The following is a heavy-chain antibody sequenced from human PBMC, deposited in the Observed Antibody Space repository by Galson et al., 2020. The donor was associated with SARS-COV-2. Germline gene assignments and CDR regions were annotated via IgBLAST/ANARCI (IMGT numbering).Heavy chain of an antibody. V-gene: IGHV4-30-4*01. CDR2: TYYSGST. CDR1: GGSISSGDYY. D-gene: IGHD3-3*01. Sequence: SQTLSLTCTVSGGSISSGDYYWSWIRQPPGKGLEWIAYTYYSGSTYYNPSLKSRVTISVDTSKNQFSLKLSSVTAADTAVYYCARSRRITIFGVVTNFDYWGQGTLVTVSS. CDR3: ARSRRITIFGVVTNFDY. J-gene: IGHJ4*02.